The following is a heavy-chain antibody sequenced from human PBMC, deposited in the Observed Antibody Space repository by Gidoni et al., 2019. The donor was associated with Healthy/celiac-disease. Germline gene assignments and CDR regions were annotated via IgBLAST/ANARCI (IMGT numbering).Heavy chain of an antibody. J-gene: IGHJ3*02. D-gene: IGHD1-26*01. CDR2: IKQDGSEK. CDR3: AGGSYSVPPGGAFDI. V-gene: IGHV3-7*05. CDR1: GFTFSSYW. Sequence: EVQLVESGAGLVQPGGSLRLSCAASGFTFSSYWMSWVRQAPGKGLEWVANIKQDGSEKYYVDSVKGRFTISRDNAKNSLYLQMNSLRAEDTAVYYCAGGSYSVPPGGAFDIWGQGTMVTVSS.